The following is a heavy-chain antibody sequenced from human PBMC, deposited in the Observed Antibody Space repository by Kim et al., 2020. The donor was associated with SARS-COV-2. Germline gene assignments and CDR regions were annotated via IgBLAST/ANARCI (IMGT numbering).Heavy chain of an antibody. D-gene: IGHD6-19*01. CDR2: IYTSGST. CDR3: ARDQAVAGLLSYYYGMDV. CDR1: GGSISSGSYY. J-gene: IGHJ6*02. V-gene: IGHV4-61*02. Sequence: SETLSLTCTVSGGSISSGSYYWSWIRQPAGKGLEWIGRIYTSGSTNYNPSLKSRVTISVDTSKNQFSLKLSSVTATDTAVYYCARDQAVAGLLSYYYGMDVWGQGTTVTVSS.